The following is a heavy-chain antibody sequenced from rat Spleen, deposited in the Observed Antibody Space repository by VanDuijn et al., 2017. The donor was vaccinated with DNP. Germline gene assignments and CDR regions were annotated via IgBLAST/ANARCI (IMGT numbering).Heavy chain of an antibody. J-gene: IGHJ2*01. CDR1: GFSLTDYS. D-gene: IGHD1-10*01. CDR3: TRNPYNNHYYFDS. V-gene: IGHV2-19*01. CDR2: IRTNGIT. Sequence: QVQLKESGPGLVQPSQTLSLTCTVSGFSLTDYSVHWVRQPPGKGLKWMGRIRTNGITDYNSALESRLSISRDTSKNQVFLKINSLQADDTGTYYCTRNPYNNHYYFDSWGQGVMVTVSS.